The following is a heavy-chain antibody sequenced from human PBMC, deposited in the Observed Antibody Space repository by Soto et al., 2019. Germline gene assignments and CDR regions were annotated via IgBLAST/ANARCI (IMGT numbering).Heavy chain of an antibody. CDR1: GFTFRSYN. D-gene: IGHD2-21*01. Sequence: SLRLSCAASGFTFRSYNMNWVRQAPGKGLEWVSYISSSSSTIYYADSVKGRFTISRDNSKNTLYLQMNSLRAEDTAVYYCARDVVPYDLAFDIWGQGTMVTVSS. CDR3: ARDVVPYDLAFDI. J-gene: IGHJ3*02. V-gene: IGHV3-48*01. CDR2: ISSSSSTI.